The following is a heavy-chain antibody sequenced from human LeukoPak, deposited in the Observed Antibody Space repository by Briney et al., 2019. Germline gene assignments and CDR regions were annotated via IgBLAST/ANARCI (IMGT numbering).Heavy chain of an antibody. D-gene: IGHD3-10*01. CDR2: LYYSGSA. V-gene: IGHV4-39*01. J-gene: IGHJ5*02. CDR3: ARRGVPNWFDP. CDR1: GGSITNNNYY. Sequence: SETLSLTCTVSGGSITNNNYYWDWIRQPPGKGLEWIGNLYYSGSAHYNPSLKSRVTISVDTSKNQFSLKLSSVTAADTAVYYCARRGVPNWFDPWGLGTLVTVSS.